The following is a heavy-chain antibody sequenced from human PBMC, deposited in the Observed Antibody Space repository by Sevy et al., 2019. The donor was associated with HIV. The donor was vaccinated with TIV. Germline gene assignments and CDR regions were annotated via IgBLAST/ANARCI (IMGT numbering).Heavy chain of an antibody. CDR1: GFTFSDYY. CDR3: ARDLYESRTAQDDPPDDAFDI. CDR2: ISSSSSYT. Sequence: GGSLRLSCAASGFTFSDYYMSWIRQAPGKGLEWVSYISSSSSYTNYADSVKGRFTISRDNAKNSLYLQMNSLRAEDTAVYYCARDLYESRTAQDDPPDDAFDIWGQGTMVTVSS. D-gene: IGHD3-22*01. J-gene: IGHJ3*02. V-gene: IGHV3-11*06.